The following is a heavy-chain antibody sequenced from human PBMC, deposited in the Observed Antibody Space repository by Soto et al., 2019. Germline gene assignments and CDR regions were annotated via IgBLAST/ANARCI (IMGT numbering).Heavy chain of an antibody. Sequence: QVQLVESGGGVVQPGRSLRLSCAASGFTFSSYGMHWVRQAPGKGLEWVAVISYDGSNKYYAYSVKGRFTISRDNSKNTLYLQMNSLRAEDTAVYYCAKDEGGDYYYYYYGMDVWGQGTTVTVSS. J-gene: IGHJ6*02. CDR2: ISYDGSNK. V-gene: IGHV3-30*18. CDR1: GFTFSSYG. CDR3: AKDEGGDYYYYYYGMDV. D-gene: IGHD4-17*01.